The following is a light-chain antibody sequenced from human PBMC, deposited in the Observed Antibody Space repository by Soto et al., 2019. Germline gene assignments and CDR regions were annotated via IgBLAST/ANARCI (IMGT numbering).Light chain of an antibody. J-gene: IGLJ2*01. CDR1: SSDVGAYNY. CDR3: SSYTSSTTLV. CDR2: DVS. V-gene: IGLV2-14*01. Sequence: QSALTQPASVSGSPGQSIAISCTGTSSDVGAYNYVSWYQQHPGKAPKLMIYDVSKRPSGVSNRFSGSKSGNTASLTISGLHAEDEADYYCSSYTSSTTLVFGGGTKLTVL.